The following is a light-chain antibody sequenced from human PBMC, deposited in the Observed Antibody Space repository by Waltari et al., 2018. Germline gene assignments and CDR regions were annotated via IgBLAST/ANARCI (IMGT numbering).Light chain of an antibody. V-gene: IGLV3-27*01. CDR1: ILAKKY. CDR3: FSAADNNWV. CDR2: EDS. Sequence: SYELTQPSSVSVSPGQTAKILCSGDILAKKYARWFQQKPGQAPLLLIYEDSERPSEIPGRFSGSSSGTTVTLTITGAHVGDEADYYCFSAADNNWVFGGGTKLTVL. J-gene: IGLJ3*02.